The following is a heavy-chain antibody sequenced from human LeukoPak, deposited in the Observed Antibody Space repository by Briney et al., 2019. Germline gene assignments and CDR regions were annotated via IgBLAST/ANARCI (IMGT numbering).Heavy chain of an antibody. J-gene: IGHJ6*03. Sequence: PGGSLRLSCAASGFIVRSNYMSWVRQAPGKGLEWVSVIYSGGRTYYADSVKGRFTISRDNSKNTLYLQMNSLRAEDTAVYYCARVLSGRGSLYSYYYYMDVWGKGTTVTISS. CDR1: GFIVRSNY. V-gene: IGHV3-53*01. D-gene: IGHD3-10*01. CDR3: ARVLSGRGSLYSYYYYMDV. CDR2: IYSGGRT.